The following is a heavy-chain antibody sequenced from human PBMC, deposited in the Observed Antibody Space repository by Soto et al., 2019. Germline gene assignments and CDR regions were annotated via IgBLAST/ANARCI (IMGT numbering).Heavy chain of an antibody. J-gene: IGHJ4*02. V-gene: IGHV3-11*05. CDR1: GFTFSDYY. CDR2: ISSSTSHT. Sequence: QVQLVESGGGLVKPGGSLRLSCAGSGFTFSDYYMTWIRQAPGKGLEWVSYISSSTSHTNYADSVKGRFTISRDNAKNSLFLQMNSLRAEDTAVYYCARGRVAAADYFDFWGQGTLVTVSS. D-gene: IGHD2-2*01. CDR3: ARGRVAAADYFDF.